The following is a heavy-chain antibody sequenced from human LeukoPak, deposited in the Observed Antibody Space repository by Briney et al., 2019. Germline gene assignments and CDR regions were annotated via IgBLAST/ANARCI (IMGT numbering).Heavy chain of an antibody. Sequence: ASVKVSCKVSGYTFTSYGISWGRQAPGQGLEWMGWISAYNGNTNYAQKLQGRVTMTTDTSTSTAYMELRSLRSDDTAVYYCARDLFDSSSRPVDYWGQGTLVTVSS. J-gene: IGHJ4*02. CDR2: ISAYNGNT. D-gene: IGHD6-6*01. CDR3: ARDLFDSSSRPVDY. V-gene: IGHV1-18*01. CDR1: GYTFTSYG.